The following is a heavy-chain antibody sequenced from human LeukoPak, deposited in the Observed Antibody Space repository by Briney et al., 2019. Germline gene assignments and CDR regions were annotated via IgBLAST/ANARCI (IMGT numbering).Heavy chain of an antibody. CDR1: GFTLSSYW. D-gene: IGHD3-22*01. CDR3: ARDTYDSSGYYYGPFDY. V-gene: IGHV3-74*01. J-gene: IGHJ4*02. Sequence: GGSLRLSCAASGFTLSSYWMHWVRQALGKGLVWVSRINTDGSSTRYADSVKGRFTISRDNAKNTLNLQMNSLRAEDTAVYYCARDTYDSSGYYYGPFDYWGQGTLVTVSS. CDR2: INTDGSST.